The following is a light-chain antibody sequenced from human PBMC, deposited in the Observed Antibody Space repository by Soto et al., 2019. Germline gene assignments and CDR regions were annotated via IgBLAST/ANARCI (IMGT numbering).Light chain of an antibody. CDR1: QSVSIH. V-gene: IGKV3-15*01. J-gene: IGKJ5*01. CDR2: DTS. CDR3: QQYSNWPPIT. Sequence: ESVLTQSPGTLSLSLVERATLSCRASQSVSIHLAWYQQKPGQAPRLLIYDTSTRATGIPARFSGSGSGTEFTLTISSLQSEDFAVYYCQQYSNWPPITFGQGTRLEIK.